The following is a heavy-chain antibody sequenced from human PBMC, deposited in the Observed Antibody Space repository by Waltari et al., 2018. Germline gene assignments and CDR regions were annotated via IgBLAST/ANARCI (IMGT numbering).Heavy chain of an antibody. V-gene: IGHV3-13*01. Sequence: EVQLAESGGDLVQPGGSRRLSCAASEITFSTYDIHWVRRRPGRGLEWVSVTDSSGDTYYVASVKGRFTVSRENAKKSLYLQMNSLRAEDTSVYYCTRWNPYYVAFDMWGQGTMVTVSS. CDR2: TDSSGDT. J-gene: IGHJ3*02. CDR1: EITFSTYD. CDR3: TRWNPYYVAFDM. D-gene: IGHD3-10*01.